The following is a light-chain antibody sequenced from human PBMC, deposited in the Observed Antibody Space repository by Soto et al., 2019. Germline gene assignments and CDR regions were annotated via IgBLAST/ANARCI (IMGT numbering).Light chain of an antibody. J-gene: IGLJ1*01. CDR1: SSDVGGYNY. Sequence: QSVLTQPASVSGSPGQSITISCTGTSSDVGGYNYVSWYQQHPVKAPKLMIYDVTNRPSGVSDRFSGSKSGNTASLTISGLQAEDEADYYCSSSTSSSTPYVFGTGTKSPS. V-gene: IGLV2-14*01. CDR3: SSSTSSSTPYV. CDR2: DVT.